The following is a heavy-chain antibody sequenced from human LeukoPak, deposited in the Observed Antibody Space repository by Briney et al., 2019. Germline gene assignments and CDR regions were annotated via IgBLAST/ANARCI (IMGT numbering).Heavy chain of an antibody. CDR2: IYYTGST. J-gene: IGHJ4*02. CDR3: ARRGPWGAPRPFDY. V-gene: IGHV4-59*01. CDR1: GGAITNYY. D-gene: IGHD3-16*01. Sequence: SETLSLTCGVSGGAITNYYWNWIRQAPGKGLEWLGYIYYTGSTTYNPSVKSRITISLDTSKKQISLKLHSVTAADTAVYSCARRGPWGAPRPFDYWGQGSLVTVSS.